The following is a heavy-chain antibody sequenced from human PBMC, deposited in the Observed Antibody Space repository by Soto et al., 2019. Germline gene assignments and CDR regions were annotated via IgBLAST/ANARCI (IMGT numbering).Heavy chain of an antibody. Sequence: QVRLQESGPGLVRPSETLSLTCTVSGVSSTSFYWSWIRQSPGKGLEWIGYIFDNGDVKYNPSPMSRLTMSIDMSKNEFSLRLKSVTAAGTAMYYCARVWGSKWYYFDSWGEGTLVTVSS. CDR3: ARVWGSKWYYFDS. D-gene: IGHD3-16*01. V-gene: IGHV4-59*01. CDR2: IFDNGDV. J-gene: IGHJ4*02. CDR1: GVSSTSFY.